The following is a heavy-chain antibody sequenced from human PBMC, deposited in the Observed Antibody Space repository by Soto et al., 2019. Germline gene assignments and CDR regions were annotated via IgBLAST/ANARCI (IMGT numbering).Heavy chain of an antibody. Sequence: QVQLQESGPGLVKPSQTLSLTCTVSGASISSGGYYWGWIRQHPGKGLEWIGFIYYIGTSYYHPSLESPITLSVDTSKNHFSLKLTSVTPVVTAVYYWARVLPQVLSVRNSRYFVCWGRGTLVTVSS. V-gene: IGHV4-31*01. J-gene: IGHJ2*01. CDR2: IYYIGTS. CDR1: GASISSGGYY. CDR3: ARVLPQVLSVRNSRYFVC. D-gene: IGHD3-3*01.